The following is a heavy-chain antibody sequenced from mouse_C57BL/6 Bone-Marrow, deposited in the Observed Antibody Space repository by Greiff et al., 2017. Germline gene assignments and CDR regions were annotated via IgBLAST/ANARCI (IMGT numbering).Heavy chain of an antibody. J-gene: IGHJ3*01. CDR2: IYPSDSET. Sequence: QVQLQQPGAELVRPGSSVKLSCKASGYTFTSYWMDWVKQRPGQGLEWIGNIYPSDSETHYNQKFKDKATLTVDKSSSTAYMQLSSLTSEDSAVXYCARQDGSSYDWFAYWGQGTLVTVSA. CDR3: ARQDGSSYDWFAY. D-gene: IGHD1-1*01. CDR1: GYTFTSYW. V-gene: IGHV1-61*01.